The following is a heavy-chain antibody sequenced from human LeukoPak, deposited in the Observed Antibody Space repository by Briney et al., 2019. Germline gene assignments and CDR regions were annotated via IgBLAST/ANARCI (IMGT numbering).Heavy chain of an antibody. J-gene: IGHJ4*02. CDR3: ASVAYDYVWGSYRSPLDY. V-gene: IGHV1-69*06. Sequence: EASVKVSCKASGGTFSSYAISWVRQAPGQGLEWMGGIIPIFGTANYAQKFQGRVTITADKSTSTAYMELSSLRSEDTAVYYCASVAYDYVWGSYRSPLDYWGQGTLVTVSS. D-gene: IGHD3-16*02. CDR2: IIPIFGTA. CDR1: GGTFSSYA.